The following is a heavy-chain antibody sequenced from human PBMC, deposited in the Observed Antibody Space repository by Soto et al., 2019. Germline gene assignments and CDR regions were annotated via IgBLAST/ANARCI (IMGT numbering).Heavy chain of an antibody. D-gene: IGHD6-6*01. CDR2: IWYDGSNK. Sequence: PGGSLRLSCAASGFTFSSYGMHWVRQAPGKGLEWVAVIWYDGSNKYYADSVKGRFTISRDNSKNTLYLQMNSLRAEDTAVYYCARDLEYSRSSYLDYWGQGTLVTVSS. CDR1: GFTFSSYG. V-gene: IGHV3-33*01. CDR3: ARDLEYSRSSYLDY. J-gene: IGHJ4*02.